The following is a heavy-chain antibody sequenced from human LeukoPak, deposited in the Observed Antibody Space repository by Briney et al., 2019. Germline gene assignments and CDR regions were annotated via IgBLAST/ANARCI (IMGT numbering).Heavy chain of an antibody. J-gene: IGHJ3*02. CDR1: GGSISSGSYY. D-gene: IGHD1-20*01. V-gene: IGHV4-61*02. CDR2: IYTSGST. CDR3: VREGRWYNWNATGAFDI. Sequence: SETLSLTCTVSGGSISSGSYYWSWIRQPAGKGLEWIGRIYTSGSTNYNPSLKSRVTISVDTSKNQFSLKLSSVTAADTAVYYCVREGRWYNWNATGAFDIWGQGTMVTVSS.